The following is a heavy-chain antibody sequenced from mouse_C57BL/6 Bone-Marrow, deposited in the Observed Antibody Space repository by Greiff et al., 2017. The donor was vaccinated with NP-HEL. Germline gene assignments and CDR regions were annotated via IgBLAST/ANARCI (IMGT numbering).Heavy chain of an antibody. Sequence: QVQLKQSGAELVKPGASVKISCKASGYAFSSYWMNWVKQRPGKGLEWIGQIYPGDGDTNYNGKFKGKATLTADKSSSTAYMQLSSLTSEDSAVYFCARGRDYGSSYFDYWGQGTTLTVSS. CDR1: GYAFSSYW. V-gene: IGHV1-80*01. D-gene: IGHD1-1*01. J-gene: IGHJ2*01. CDR2: IYPGDGDT. CDR3: ARGRDYGSSYFDY.